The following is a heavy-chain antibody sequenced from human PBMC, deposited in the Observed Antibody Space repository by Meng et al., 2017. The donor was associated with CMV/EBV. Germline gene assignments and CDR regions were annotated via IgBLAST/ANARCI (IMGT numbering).Heavy chain of an antibody. CDR2: IYYSGST. CDR1: GGSISSYY. J-gene: IGHJ4*02. D-gene: IGHD1-26*01. Sequence: SETLSLTCTVSGGSISSYYWSWIRQPPGKGLEWIGYIYYSGSTNYNPSLKSRVTISVDTSKNQFSLKLSSVTAADTAVYYCAREFIVGSGFDYWGQGTLVTVSS. V-gene: IGHV4-59*01. CDR3: AREFIVGSGFDY.